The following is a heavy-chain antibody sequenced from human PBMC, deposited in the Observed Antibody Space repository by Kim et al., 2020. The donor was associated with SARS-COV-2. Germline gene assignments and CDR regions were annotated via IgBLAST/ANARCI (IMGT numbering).Heavy chain of an antibody. V-gene: IGHV4-34*01. Sequence: KSRVTISVDTSKNQFSLKLSSVTAADTAVYYCASPWIAAAGAGNQNWFDPWGQGTLVTVSS. J-gene: IGHJ5*02. CDR3: ASPWIAAAGAGNQNWFDP. D-gene: IGHD6-13*01.